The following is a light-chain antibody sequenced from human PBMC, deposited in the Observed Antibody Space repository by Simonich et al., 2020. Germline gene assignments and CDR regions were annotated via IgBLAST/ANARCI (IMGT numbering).Light chain of an antibody. V-gene: IGLV2-14*02. CDR3: SSYTSSSTLV. CDR1: SSDVGSYNL. J-gene: IGLJ3*02. CDR2: EVS. Sequence: QSALTQPASVSGSPGQSITISCTGTSSDVGSYNLVSWYQQHPGKAPNLMIYEVSKRPSGVSNRFAGSKSGNTASLTISGLQAEDEADYYCSSYTSSSTLVFGGGTKLTVL.